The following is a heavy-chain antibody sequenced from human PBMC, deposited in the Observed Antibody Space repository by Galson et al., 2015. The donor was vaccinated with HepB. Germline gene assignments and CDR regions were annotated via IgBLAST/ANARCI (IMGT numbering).Heavy chain of an antibody. CDR3: ARDGLCGGPLLLSPAERLGYCSGGNKGDY. D-gene: IGHD2-15*01. V-gene: IGHV1-69*05. CDR1: GDTFSSYA. J-gene: IGHJ4*02. CDR2: IIPIFGSA. Sequence: SVKVSCKASGDTFSSYAISWVRQAPGQGLEWMGGIIPIFGSANYAQKLQGRVTMTTDTSTSTAYMELRSLRSDDTAVYYCARDGLCGGPLLLSPAERLGYCSGGNKGDYWGQGTLVTVSS.